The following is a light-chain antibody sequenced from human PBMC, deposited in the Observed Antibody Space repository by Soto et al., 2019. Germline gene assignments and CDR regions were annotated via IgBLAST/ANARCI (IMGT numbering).Light chain of an antibody. Sequence: QSVLTQPPSVSAAPGQKVTISCSGSSSNIGNNYVSWYQHLPGTAPKLLIYDNNKRPSGIPDRFSDSKSGTSATLGITGLQTGDEADYYCGTWDSSLNVYVFGTGTKVTVL. J-gene: IGLJ1*01. V-gene: IGLV1-51*01. CDR3: GTWDSSLNVYV. CDR1: SSNIGNNY. CDR2: DNN.